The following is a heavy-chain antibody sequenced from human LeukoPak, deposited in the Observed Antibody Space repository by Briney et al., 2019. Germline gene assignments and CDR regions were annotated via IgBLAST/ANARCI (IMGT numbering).Heavy chain of an antibody. Sequence: GGTLRLSCAASGFTFSSYGMSWVRQAPGKGLEWVSAISGSGGSTYHADSVKGRFTISRDNSKNTLYLQMNSLRAEDTAVYYCARGPKWVFSGYYLGAFDIWGQGTMVTVSS. J-gene: IGHJ3*02. V-gene: IGHV3-23*01. CDR1: GFTFSSYG. CDR3: ARGPKWVFSGYYLGAFDI. D-gene: IGHD3-22*01. CDR2: ISGSGGST.